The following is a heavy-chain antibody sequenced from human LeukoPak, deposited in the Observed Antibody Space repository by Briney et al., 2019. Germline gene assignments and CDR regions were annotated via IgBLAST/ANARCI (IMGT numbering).Heavy chain of an antibody. Sequence: GGSLRLSCAASGFTFYDYAMHWVRHAPGKGLEWVSLISGDGGSTYYADSVKGRFTISRDNSKNSLYLQMNSLRTEDTALYYCAILDGGFCSSTSCSDYWGQGTLVTVSS. V-gene: IGHV3-43*02. CDR2: ISGDGGST. J-gene: IGHJ4*02. CDR1: GFTFYDYA. CDR3: AILDGGFCSSTSCSDY. D-gene: IGHD2-2*01.